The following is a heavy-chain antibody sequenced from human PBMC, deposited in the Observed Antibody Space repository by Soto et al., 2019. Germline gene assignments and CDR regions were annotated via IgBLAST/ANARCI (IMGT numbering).Heavy chain of an antibody. CDR2: IYPGDSDT. V-gene: IGHV5-51*01. Sequence: GESLKISCKGSGYSFTSYWIGWVRQMPGKGLEWMGIIYPGDSDTRYSPSFQGQVTISADKSISTAYLQWSSLKASDTAMYYCARQSCDSCGYYIYYFDYWGQGTLVTVSS. CDR3: ARQSCDSCGYYIYYFDY. CDR1: GYSFTSYW. D-gene: IGHD3-22*01. J-gene: IGHJ4*02.